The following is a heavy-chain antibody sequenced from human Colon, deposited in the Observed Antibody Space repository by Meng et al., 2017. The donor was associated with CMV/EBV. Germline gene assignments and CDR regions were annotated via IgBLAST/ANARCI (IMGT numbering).Heavy chain of an antibody. CDR2: INSGGGST. CDR1: GLTFRSSW. J-gene: IGHJ6*02. Sequence: GESLKISCAASGLTFRSSWMHWVRQAPGKGLVWVSRINSGGGSTNYADSVKGRFTISRDNAKNTLHLQMTSLRAEDTAVYYCARVLSNYCSSTSCYGDGMDVWGQGTTVTVSS. V-gene: IGHV3-74*01. CDR3: ARVLSNYCSSTSCYGDGMDV. D-gene: IGHD2-2*01.